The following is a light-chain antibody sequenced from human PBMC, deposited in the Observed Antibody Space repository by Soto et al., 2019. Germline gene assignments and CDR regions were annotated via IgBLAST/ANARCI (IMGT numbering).Light chain of an antibody. Sequence: QSALTQPASVSGSPGQSITMSCTGTSSDVGGYNYVSWYQQHPGKAPKLMIYDVSNRPSGVSNRFSGSKSGNTASLTISGHQAEDEADYYCSSYTSSSTLEDVVFGGGTQLTVL. J-gene: IGLJ2*01. CDR1: SSDVGGYNY. V-gene: IGLV2-14*01. CDR3: SSYTSSSTLEDVV. CDR2: DVS.